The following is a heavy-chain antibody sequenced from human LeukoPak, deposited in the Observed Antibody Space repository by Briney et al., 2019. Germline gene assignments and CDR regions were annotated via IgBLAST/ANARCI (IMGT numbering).Heavy chain of an antibody. CDR2: IKQDGGEK. J-gene: IGHJ4*02. V-gene: IGHV3-7*04. CDR1: GFTFSSYW. D-gene: IGHD6-13*01. Sequence: GGSLRLSCAASGFTFSSYWMSWVRQAPGEGLGWVANIKQDGGEKYYVNSVKGRFTISRDNAKNSLYLQMNSLRAEDTAVYYCARGSSSWYHPVNDYWGQGTLVTVSS. CDR3: ARGSSSWYHPVNDY.